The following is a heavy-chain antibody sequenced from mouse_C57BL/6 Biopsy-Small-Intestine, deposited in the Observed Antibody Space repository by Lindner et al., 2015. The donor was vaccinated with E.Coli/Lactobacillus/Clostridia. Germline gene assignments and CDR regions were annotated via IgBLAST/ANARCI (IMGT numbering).Heavy chain of an antibody. CDR3: ARRGYYDALDY. J-gene: IGHJ4*01. Sequence: VQLQESGPELVKPGTSVKMSCKASGYTFTGYSVHWVKQSHGKSLEWIGYINPKNDATSYNQKFKGKATLTVDRSSSTAYTELRSLTSEDSAVYFCARRGYYDALDYWGQGSSVTVSS. CDR2: INPKNDAT. D-gene: IGHD2-2*01. CDR1: GYTFTGYS. V-gene: IGHV1-22*01.